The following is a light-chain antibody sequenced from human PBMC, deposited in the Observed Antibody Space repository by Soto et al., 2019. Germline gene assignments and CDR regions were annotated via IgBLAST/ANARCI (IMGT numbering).Light chain of an antibody. CDR3: QQHGSSPRT. J-gene: IGKJ2*01. CDR1: QSVSSSY. Sequence: EIVLTQSPGTLSLSPGEXATLSCRASQSVSSSYLAWYQQKPGQAPRLLIYGASSRATGIPDRFSGSGSGTDFTLTISRLEPEDFAVYYCQQHGSSPRTFGQGTKVDTK. V-gene: IGKV3-20*01. CDR2: GAS.